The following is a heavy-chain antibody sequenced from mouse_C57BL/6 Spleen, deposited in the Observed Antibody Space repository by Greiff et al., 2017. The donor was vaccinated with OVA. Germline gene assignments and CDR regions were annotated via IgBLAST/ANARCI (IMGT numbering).Heavy chain of an antibody. Sequence: VQLQQSGPELVKPGASVKISCKASGYSFTGYYMNWVKQSPEKSLEWIGEINPSTGGTTYNQKFKAKATLTVDKSSSTAYMQLKSLTSADSAVYYCARRGYDYIYYAMDYWGQGTSVTVSS. J-gene: IGHJ4*01. D-gene: IGHD2-4*01. V-gene: IGHV1-42*01. CDR1: GYSFTGYY. CDR2: INPSTGGT. CDR3: ARRGYDYIYYAMDY.